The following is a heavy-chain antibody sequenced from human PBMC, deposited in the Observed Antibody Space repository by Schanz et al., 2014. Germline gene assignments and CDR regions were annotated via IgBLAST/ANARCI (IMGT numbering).Heavy chain of an antibody. J-gene: IGHJ3*01. CDR3: ASRLTVKAFGL. CDR2: VHTGGRT. V-gene: IGHV3-66*01. CDR1: GFTFRDYQ. Sequence: VQLVESGGGLVKPGGSLRLSCTASGFTFRDYQMTWVRQAPGKGLEFVSMVHTGGRTDYADSVKGRFTISRDNSKNAVFLQMNNLRTEDTAAYFCASRLTVKAFGLWGQGTMVTVS.